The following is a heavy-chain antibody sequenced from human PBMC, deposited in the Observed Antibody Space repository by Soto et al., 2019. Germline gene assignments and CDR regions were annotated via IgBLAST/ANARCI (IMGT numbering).Heavy chain of an antibody. CDR2: LNPRNGQT. D-gene: IGHD5-18*01. V-gene: IGHV1-8*01. Sequence: QVQLVQSGAEVKKPGASVKVSCQTSGFNFSTYYFDWVRQAAGQGPEWMGWLNPRNGQTGYVQKFRGRVTMTRDTSIATVYLELSRRTSDDTAIYFCALETDTSMVDYWGQGTLVTVSS. CDR3: ALETDTSMVDY. J-gene: IGHJ4*02. CDR1: GFNFSTYY.